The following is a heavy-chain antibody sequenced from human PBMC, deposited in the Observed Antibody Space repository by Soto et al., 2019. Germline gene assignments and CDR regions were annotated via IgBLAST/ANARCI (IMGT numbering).Heavy chain of an antibody. CDR2: IYYSGST. J-gene: IGHJ6*02. CDR3: ARLRTSSGYYYVGMDV. Sequence: SETLSLTCTVSGGSISSGGYYWSWIRQPPGKGLEWIGYIYYSGSTNYNPSLKSRVTISVDTSKNQFSLKLSSVTAADTAVYYCARLRTSSGYYYVGMDVWGQGTTVTVSS. CDR1: GGSISSGGYY. V-gene: IGHV4-61*08. D-gene: IGHD3-22*01.